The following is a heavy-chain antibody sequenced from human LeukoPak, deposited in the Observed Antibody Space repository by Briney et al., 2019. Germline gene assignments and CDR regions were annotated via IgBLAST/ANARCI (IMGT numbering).Heavy chain of an antibody. D-gene: IGHD3-22*01. J-gene: IGHJ4*02. CDR1: GGTFSSYA. CDR2: IIPIFGTA. CDR3: ARLQLTYYYDSSGSPEGDY. Sequence: ASVRVSCKASGGTFSSYAISWVRQAPGQGLEWMGGIIPIFGTANYAQKFQGRVTITADESTSTAYMELSSLRSEDTAVYYCARLQLTYYYDSSGSPEGDYWGQGTLVTVSS. V-gene: IGHV1-69*01.